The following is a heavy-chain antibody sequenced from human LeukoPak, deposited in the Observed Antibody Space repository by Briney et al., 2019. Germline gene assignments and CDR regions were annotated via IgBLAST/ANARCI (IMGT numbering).Heavy chain of an antibody. Sequence: PSETLSLTCAVYGGSFSGYYWSWIRQPPGKGLEWIGEINHSGSTNYNPSLKSRVTISVDTSKNQFSLKLSSVTAADTAVYYCARAIAAAEDYWGQGTLVTVSS. D-gene: IGHD6-13*01. J-gene: IGHJ4*02. CDR1: GGSFSGYY. V-gene: IGHV4-34*01. CDR3: ARAIAAAEDY. CDR2: INHSGST.